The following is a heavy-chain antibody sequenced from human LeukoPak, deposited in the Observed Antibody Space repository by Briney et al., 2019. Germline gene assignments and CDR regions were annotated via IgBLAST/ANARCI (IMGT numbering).Heavy chain of an antibody. CDR3: AREGSSGWPRYYYYMDV. J-gene: IGHJ6*03. D-gene: IGHD6-19*01. CDR2: IYYSGST. CDR1: GGSISSSSYY. Sequence: SETLSLTCTVSGGSISSSSYYWGWIRQPPGKGLEWIGSIYYSGSTYYNPSLKSRVTISVDTSKNQFSLKLSSVTAADTAVYYCAREGSSGWPRYYYYMDVWGKGTTVTVSS. V-gene: IGHV4-39*07.